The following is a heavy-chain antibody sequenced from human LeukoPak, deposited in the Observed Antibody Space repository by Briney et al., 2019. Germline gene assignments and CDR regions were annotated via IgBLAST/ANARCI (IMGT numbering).Heavy chain of an antibody. D-gene: IGHD3-10*01. CDR1: GGSFSGYY. V-gene: IGHV4-34*01. CDR3: ARALNALWFGELYPPYFDY. Sequence: PSETLSLTCAVYGGSFSGYYWSWIRQPPGKGLEWIGSIYHSGSTYYNPSLKSRVTISVDTSKNQFSLKLSSVTAADTAVYYCARALNALWFGELYPPYFDYWGQGTLVTVSS. CDR2: IYHSGST. J-gene: IGHJ4*02.